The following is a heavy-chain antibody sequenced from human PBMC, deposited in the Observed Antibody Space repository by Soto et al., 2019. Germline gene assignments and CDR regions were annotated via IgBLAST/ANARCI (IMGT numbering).Heavy chain of an antibody. CDR3: ARDRGYYDSSGYRPG. D-gene: IGHD3-22*01. CDR1: GFIFSDYY. CDR2: ISSCVSFT. J-gene: IGHJ4*02. V-gene: IGHV3-11*05. Sequence: PGGSLRLSCAGSGFIFSDYYMSWIRQVSGKGLEWISYISSCVSFTNYADSVKGRFTISRDIVKNSLFLLMNSLSPEDTAVYHCARDRGYYDSSGYRPGWGQGTLVTVSS.